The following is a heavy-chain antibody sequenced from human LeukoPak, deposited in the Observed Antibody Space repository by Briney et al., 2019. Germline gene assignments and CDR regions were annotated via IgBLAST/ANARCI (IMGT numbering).Heavy chain of an antibody. Sequence: GGSLRLSCAASGFAFSGDNMNWVRQAPGRGLEWVSFIGTSGSYIKYADSVKGRFTISRDNAKNSLYLQMNSLRAEDTAMYFCARDRAIDIRAYDIWGQGTMVTVSS. CDR2: IGTSGSYI. CDR1: GFAFSGDN. J-gene: IGHJ3*02. D-gene: IGHD5-12*01. V-gene: IGHV3-21*01. CDR3: ARDRAIDIRAYDI.